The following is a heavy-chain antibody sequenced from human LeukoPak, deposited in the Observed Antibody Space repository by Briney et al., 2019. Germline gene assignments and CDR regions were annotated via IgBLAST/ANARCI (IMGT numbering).Heavy chain of an antibody. V-gene: IGHV4-59*01. CDR1: GGSISSYY. D-gene: IGHD6-19*01. CDR3: ARDKGSGWYDY. Sequence: SESLSLTCTVSGGSISSYYRSWIRQPPGKGLEWIWSIYYSGSTNYNPSLKSRVTISVDTSKNQFSLKLSPVTAADTAVYYCARDKGSGWYDYWGQGTLVTVSS. CDR2: IYYSGST. J-gene: IGHJ4*02.